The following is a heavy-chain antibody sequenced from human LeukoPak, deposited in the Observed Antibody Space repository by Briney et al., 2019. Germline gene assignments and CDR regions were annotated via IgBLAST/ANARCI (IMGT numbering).Heavy chain of an antibody. CDR2: ISSTSSLI. V-gene: IGHV3-21*05. Sequence: GGSLRLSCASSGFTFYNFAMNWVRQTPGKGLEWVSYISSTSSLIIYADSVKGRFTVSRDNGKNSLYLEMNSLTVEDTALYYCARDGINWADRWGQGTLVTVSS. J-gene: IGHJ5*02. CDR3: ARDGINWADR. D-gene: IGHD3-16*01. CDR1: GFTFYNFA.